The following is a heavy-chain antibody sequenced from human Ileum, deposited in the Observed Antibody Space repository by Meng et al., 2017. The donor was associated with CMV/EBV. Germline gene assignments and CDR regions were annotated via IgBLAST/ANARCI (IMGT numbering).Heavy chain of an antibody. CDR3: ARDSCSSSSCSKQFDY. J-gene: IGHJ4*02. D-gene: IGHD2-2*01. CDR2: ISYDGGNK. CDR1: GFTFSSYA. V-gene: IGHV3-30-3*01. Sequence: GGSLRLSCAASGFTFSSYALHWVRQAPGKGLEWVAVISYDGGNKYYADSVKGRFTISRDNSKNTLYLQMNSLRTADTAVYYCARDSCSSSSCSKQFDYWGRGTLVTVSS.